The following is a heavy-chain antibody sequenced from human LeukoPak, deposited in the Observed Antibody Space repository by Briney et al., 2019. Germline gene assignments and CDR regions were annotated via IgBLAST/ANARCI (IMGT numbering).Heavy chain of an antibody. D-gene: IGHD3-22*01. CDR2: FDPEGGET. J-gene: IGHJ1*01. Sequence: GASVKVSCKVSGYTLTELSIHWVRQAPGKGLEWMGGFDPEGGETIYAQRFQGRVTMTEDTSTDTAYMELSSLRSEDAAVYYCATVSYSYDSSGYQGYFQHWGQGTLVTVSS. CDR1: GYTLTELS. CDR3: ATVSYSYDSSGYQGYFQH. V-gene: IGHV1-24*01.